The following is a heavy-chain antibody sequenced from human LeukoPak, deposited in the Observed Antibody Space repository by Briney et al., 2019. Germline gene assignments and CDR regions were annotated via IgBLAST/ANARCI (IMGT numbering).Heavy chain of an antibody. D-gene: IGHD3-10*01. V-gene: IGHV5-51*01. Sequence: GESLKISCKGSGYSFTSYWIGWVRQLPGKGLEWMGIIYPGDSDTRYSPSFQGQVTISADKSISTAYLQWSSLKASDSAMYYCATNTMFRGIHAFDIWGQGTMVTVSS. CDR1: GYSFTSYW. J-gene: IGHJ3*02. CDR3: ATNTMFRGIHAFDI. CDR2: IYPGDSDT.